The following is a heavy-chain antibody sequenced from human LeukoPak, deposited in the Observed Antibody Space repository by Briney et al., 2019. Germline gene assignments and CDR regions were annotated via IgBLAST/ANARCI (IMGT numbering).Heavy chain of an antibody. J-gene: IGHJ4*02. CDR1: GFTFSSNW. Sequence: GGSLRLSCVPPGFTFSSNWMASVRQAPGGGRGWVANTKEDGSASNYVESVKGRFTVSRDNAKNSLFLQMDRLKVEDTAVYYCARGEKDGSLDSWGEGSLVTVSS. V-gene: IGHV3-7*01. CDR3: ARGEKDGSLDS. CDR2: TKEDGSAS.